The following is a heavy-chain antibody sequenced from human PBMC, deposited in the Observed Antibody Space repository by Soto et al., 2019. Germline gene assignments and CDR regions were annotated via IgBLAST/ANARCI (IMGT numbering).Heavy chain of an antibody. CDR1: GFTFSSHA. D-gene: IGHD2-8*01. Sequence: GVSLRLSCASSGFTFSSHAMSWVRQAPGKGLQLVSALTGSGGSTYYAGSVQGRFTISRDNSKNTLYLQMKSLRAHDTAVYYCAKDIVLMVYAIFDYWGQGTLVTVSS. V-gene: IGHV3-23*01. J-gene: IGHJ4*02. CDR2: LTGSGGST. CDR3: AKDIVLMVYAIFDY.